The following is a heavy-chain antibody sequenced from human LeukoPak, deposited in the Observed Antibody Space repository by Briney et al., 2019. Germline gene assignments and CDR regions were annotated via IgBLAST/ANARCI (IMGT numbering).Heavy chain of an antibody. CDR3: ARDRRYSSSWINWFDP. CDR1: GGSISSYY. J-gene: IGHJ5*02. V-gene: IGHV4-59*01. D-gene: IGHD6-13*01. Sequence: SETLSLTCTVSGGSISSYYWSWIRQPPGKGLEWIGYIYHSGSTNYSPSLKSRVTISVDTSKNQFSLKLSSVTAADTAVYYCARDRRYSSSWINWFDPWGQGTLVTVSS. CDR2: IYHSGST.